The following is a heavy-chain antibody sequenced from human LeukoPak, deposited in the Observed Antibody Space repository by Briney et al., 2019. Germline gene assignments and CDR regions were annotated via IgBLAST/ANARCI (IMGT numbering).Heavy chain of an antibody. CDR1: GFTFSSYS. D-gene: IGHD3-10*01. V-gene: IGHV3-21*04. J-gene: IGHJ4*02. Sequence: GGSLRLSCAASGFTFSSYSMNWVRQAPGKGLEWVSSISSSSSYIYYADSVKGRFTISRDNAKSSLYLQMNSLRAEDTAVYYCARVNSGGSGSPFDYWGQGTLVTVSS. CDR2: ISSSSSYI. CDR3: ARVNSGGSGSPFDY.